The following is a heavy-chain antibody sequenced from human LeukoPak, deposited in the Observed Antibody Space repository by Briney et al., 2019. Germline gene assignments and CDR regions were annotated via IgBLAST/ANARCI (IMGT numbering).Heavy chain of an antibody. CDR2: ISGSGGST. J-gene: IGHJ4*02. V-gene: IGHV3-23*01. CDR1: GFTFSSYA. Sequence: PGGSLRLSCAASGFTFSSYAMSWVRQAPGKGLEWVSAISGSGGSTYYADSVKGRFTISRDNSKNTLYLQMNSLRAEDTAVYYCAKTYDYVWGSYRRFDYWGQGTLVTVSS. CDR3: AKTYDYVWGSYRRFDY. D-gene: IGHD3-16*02.